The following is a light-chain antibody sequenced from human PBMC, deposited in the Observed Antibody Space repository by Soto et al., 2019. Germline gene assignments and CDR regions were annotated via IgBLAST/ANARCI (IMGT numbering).Light chain of an antibody. CDR1: RSVVGAYNL. CDR3: CSYAGTVAYV. J-gene: IGLJ1*01. V-gene: IGLV2-23*02. Sequence: HSSPAQPAPLSWAPGQSLTISFAGTRSVVGAYNLVSWYQQHPGKAPKLIICEVNTRPSGISNRFSGSKSGDTASLTISGLQAEDEADYFCCSYAGTVAYVFGTGTKVTVL. CDR2: EVN.